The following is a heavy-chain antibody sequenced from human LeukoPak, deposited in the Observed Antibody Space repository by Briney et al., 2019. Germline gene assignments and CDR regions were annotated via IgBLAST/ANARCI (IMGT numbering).Heavy chain of an antibody. Sequence: GGSLRLSCTASGFTFGDYALSWFRQAPGKGLEWVTVISYDGSNKYYADSVKGRFTISRDNSKNTLYLQMNSLRAEDTAVYYCVSEYSGSFHWGQGTLVTVSS. J-gene: IGHJ4*02. CDR2: ISYDGSNK. CDR1: GFTFGDYA. CDR3: VSEYSGSFH. D-gene: IGHD1-26*01. V-gene: IGHV3-30-3*01.